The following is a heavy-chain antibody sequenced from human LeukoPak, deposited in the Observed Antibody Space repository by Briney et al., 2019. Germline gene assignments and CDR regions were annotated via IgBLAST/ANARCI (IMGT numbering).Heavy chain of an antibody. CDR2: ISAYNGNT. CDR1: GYTLTSYG. J-gene: IGHJ4*02. V-gene: IGHV1-18*01. CDR3: ARDFVGDYDFWSGYLDY. D-gene: IGHD3-3*01. Sequence: ASVKVSCKASGYTLTSYGISWVRQAPGQGLEWMGWISAYNGNTNYAQKLQGSVTMTTDTSTSTAYMELRSLRSDDTAVYYCARDFVGDYDFWSGYLDYWGQGTLVTVSS.